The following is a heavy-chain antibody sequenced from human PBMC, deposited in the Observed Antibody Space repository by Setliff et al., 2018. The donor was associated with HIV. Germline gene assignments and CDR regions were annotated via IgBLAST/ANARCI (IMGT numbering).Heavy chain of an antibody. V-gene: IGHV1-3*01. J-gene: IGHJ1*01. CDR1: GYTFTYYA. D-gene: IGHD6-19*01. CDR2: INAGSGKT. CDR3: ARDIGGWSETETEYFQY. Sequence: ASVKVSCKASGYTFTYYAIHWVRQAPGQRLEWMGWINAGSGKTKYSQKFQGRVTITRDTSARTVYMDLVSLTSEDTAVYYCARDIGGWSETETEYFQYWGQGTLVTVSS.